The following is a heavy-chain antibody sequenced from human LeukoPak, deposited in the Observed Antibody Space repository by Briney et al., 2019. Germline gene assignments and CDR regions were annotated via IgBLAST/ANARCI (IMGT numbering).Heavy chain of an antibody. CDR3: ARRVYGDFDY. J-gene: IGHJ4*02. Sequence: GGSLRLSCAASGFTFSSYAMSWVRQAPGKGLEWVSGISGSGGSRYYADSVKGRFTISRDKSKNALYLQMNSLRAEDTAVYYCARRVYGDFDYWGQGTLVTVSS. V-gene: IGHV3-23*01. D-gene: IGHD2/OR15-2a*01. CDR2: ISGSGGSR. CDR1: GFTFSSYA.